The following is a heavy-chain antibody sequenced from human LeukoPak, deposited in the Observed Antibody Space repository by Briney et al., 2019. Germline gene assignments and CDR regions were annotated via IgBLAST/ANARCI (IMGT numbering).Heavy chain of an antibody. CDR3: ARVPHYYDSSGSLLD. CDR1: GYTFTSYG. J-gene: IGHJ4*02. CDR2: ISAYNGNT. Sequence: ASVKVSCKASGYTFTSYGISWVRQAPGQGLEWMGWISAYNGNTNYAEKLQRRLTMTPDTSTSTAYMEMRSLRSDDTAVYYCARVPHYYDSSGSLLDWGQGTLVTVSS. D-gene: IGHD3-22*01. V-gene: IGHV1-18*01.